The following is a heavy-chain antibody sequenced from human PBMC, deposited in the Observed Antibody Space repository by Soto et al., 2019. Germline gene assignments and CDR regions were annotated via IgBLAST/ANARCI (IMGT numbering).Heavy chain of an antibody. D-gene: IGHD4-17*01. CDR1: GFTVSSNY. Sequence: GGSLRLSCAASGFTVSSNYMSWVRQAPGKGLEWVSVIDSGGNTYYPDSVKGRFTISRENAKNSLYLQMNSLRAEDTAVYYCARDLIGDYGNWFDPWGQGTLVTVSS. CDR3: ARDLIGDYGNWFDP. V-gene: IGHV3-66*01. CDR2: IDSGGNT. J-gene: IGHJ5*02.